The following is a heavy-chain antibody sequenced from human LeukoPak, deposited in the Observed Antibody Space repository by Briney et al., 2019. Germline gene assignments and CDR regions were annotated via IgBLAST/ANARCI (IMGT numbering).Heavy chain of an antibody. CDR2: ISGSGGST. CDR1: GFTFSSYW. J-gene: IGHJ4*02. Sequence: GGSLRLSCAASGFTFSSYWMHWVRQAPGKGLVWVSAISGSGGSTYYADSVKGRFTISRDNSKNTLYLQMNSLRAEDTAVYYCAAGGRWLQDYYFDYWGQGTLVTVSS. V-gene: IGHV3-23*01. CDR3: AAGGRWLQDYYFDY. D-gene: IGHD5-24*01.